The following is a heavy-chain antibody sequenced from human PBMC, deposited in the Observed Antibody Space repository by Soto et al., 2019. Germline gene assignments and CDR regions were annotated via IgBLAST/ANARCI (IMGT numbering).Heavy chain of an antibody. D-gene: IGHD6-19*01. CDR1: GDSMSGYY. Sequence: PSETLSLTCTVSGDSMSGYYWSWIRQAAGKGLEWIGRIYASGNTDYNPSLMNRVTMSVDTSRNQFSLKLKSVTAADTAVYFCARSVAVPGAHIDYWGQGTQVTVSS. CDR2: IYASGNT. V-gene: IGHV4-4*07. J-gene: IGHJ4*02. CDR3: ARSVAVPGAHIDY.